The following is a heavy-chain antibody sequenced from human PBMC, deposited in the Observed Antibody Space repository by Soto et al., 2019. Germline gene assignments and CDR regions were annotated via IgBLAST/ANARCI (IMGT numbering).Heavy chain of an antibody. D-gene: IGHD2-15*01. V-gene: IGHV3-23*01. CDR1: GFTFSSHA. Sequence: EVQLLESGGGLVQPGGALRLSCAASGFTFSSHAMSWVRQAPGKGLEWISSISAGSEGAYYADSVKGRFTISRDNSNNTLDLQMKSLRVEDTVVYYCARDLWWYLHWCQGTLVTVSS. J-gene: IGHJ4*02. CDR3: ARDLWWYLH. CDR2: ISAGSEGA.